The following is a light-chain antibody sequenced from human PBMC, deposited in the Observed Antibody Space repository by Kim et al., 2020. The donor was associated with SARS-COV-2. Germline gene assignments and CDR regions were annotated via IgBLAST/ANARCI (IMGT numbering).Light chain of an antibody. CDR1: KLGDKY. V-gene: IGLV3-1*01. CDR3: QAWDSSTYYV. Sequence: VSPGQTARITCSGDKLGDKYACWYQQKPGQSPVLVIYQDSKRPSWIPERFSGSNSGNTATLTISGTQAMDEAYYYCQAWDSSTYYVFGTGTKVTVL. CDR2: QDS. J-gene: IGLJ1*01.